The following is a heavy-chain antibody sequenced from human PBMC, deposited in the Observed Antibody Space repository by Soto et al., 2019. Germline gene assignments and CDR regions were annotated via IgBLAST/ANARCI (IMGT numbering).Heavy chain of an antibody. CDR3: ARGSSGWYMGAFAP. J-gene: IGHJ5*02. V-gene: IGHV3-30-3*01. CDR1: GFTFSSYA. D-gene: IGHD6-19*01. Sequence: QVQLVESGGGVVQPGRSLRLSCAASGFTFSSYAMHWVRQAPGKGLEWVAVISYDGSNKYYADSVKGRFTISRDNSKYTLYLQMNSLRAEDTAVYYCARGSSGWYMGAFAPWGQGTLVTVSS. CDR2: ISYDGSNK.